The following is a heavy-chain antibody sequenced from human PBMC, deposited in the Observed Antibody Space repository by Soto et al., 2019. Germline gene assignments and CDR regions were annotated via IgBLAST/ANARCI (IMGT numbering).Heavy chain of an antibody. D-gene: IGHD5-12*01. CDR3: ARISVDVPE. CDR1: GPTFIAYY. V-gene: IGHV1-2*02. J-gene: IGHJ4*02. Sequence: QLVQSGAEVKKPGASVKVSCKTSGPTFIAYYIHWVRQAPGQGLEWMGGIDPKSGCTTYEQKFLGRVTMTRAASLTTAQMELNSLTSDDTAVYYCARISVDVPEWGQGTLLTVSS. CDR2: IDPKSGCT.